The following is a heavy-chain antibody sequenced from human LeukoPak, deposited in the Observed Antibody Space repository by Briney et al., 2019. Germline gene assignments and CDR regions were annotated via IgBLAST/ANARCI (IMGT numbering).Heavy chain of an antibody. CDR1: GFTFSTYS. CDR2: ISSSTTYI. J-gene: IGHJ3*02. D-gene: IGHD2-15*01. CDR3: ARARGYCSGGSCYSNAFDI. Sequence: GGSLRLSCAASGFTFSTYSMNWGRQAPGQGLEWASYISSSTTYIYYADPAKGRFTISRDNAKNSLYLQMNSLRAEDTSVYYCARARGYCSGGSCYSNAFDIWGQGTMVTVSS. V-gene: IGHV3-21*01.